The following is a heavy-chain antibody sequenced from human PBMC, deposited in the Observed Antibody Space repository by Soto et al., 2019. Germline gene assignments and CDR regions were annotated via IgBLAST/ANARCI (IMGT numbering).Heavy chain of an antibody. D-gene: IGHD3-16*01. Sequence: GGSLRLSCAASGFSFRDYFMSWIRQAPGKGLEWVSYIGPYSNTIYYADSVKGRFTISRDDATNSLYLHMNSLTTEDTTVYYCARDDYTFGVYWGQGTPVTVSS. V-gene: IGHV3-11*01. J-gene: IGHJ4*02. CDR2: IGPYSNTI. CDR3: ARDDYTFGVY. CDR1: GFSFRDYF.